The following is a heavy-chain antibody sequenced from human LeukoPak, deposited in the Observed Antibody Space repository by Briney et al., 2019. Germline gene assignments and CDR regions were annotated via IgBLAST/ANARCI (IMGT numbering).Heavy chain of an antibody. CDR3: AQGGSEIYYLYHGMDV. D-gene: IGHD3-10*01. Sequence: GRSLRLSCAASGFTFSSYGMHWVRQAPGKGLEWVAVIWYDGSNKYYADSVKGRFTISRDNSKNTLYLQMNSLRAEDTAVYYCAQGGSEIYYLYHGMDVWGRGTTVTVSS. CDR2: IWYDGSNK. J-gene: IGHJ6*02. CDR1: GFTFSSYG. V-gene: IGHV3-33*06.